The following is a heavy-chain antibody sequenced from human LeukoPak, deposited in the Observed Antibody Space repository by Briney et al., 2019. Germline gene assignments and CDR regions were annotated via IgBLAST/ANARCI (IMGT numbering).Heavy chain of an antibody. CDR3: AREFLEQQPNRGFDP. CDR1: GFTFSSYG. D-gene: IGHD6-13*01. J-gene: IGHJ5*02. V-gene: IGHV3-30*03. Sequence: GGSLRLSCAASGFTFSSYGMHWVRQAPGKGLEWVAVISYDGSNEYYADSVKGRFTISRDNSKNTLYLQMNSLRAEDTAVYYCAREFLEQQPNRGFDPWGQGTLVTVSS. CDR2: ISYDGSNE.